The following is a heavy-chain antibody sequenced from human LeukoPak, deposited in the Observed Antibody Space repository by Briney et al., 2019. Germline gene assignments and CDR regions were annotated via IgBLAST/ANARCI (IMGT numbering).Heavy chain of an antibody. CDR1: GGSISSYY. Sequence: PSETLSLTCTVSGGSISSYYWSWIRQPPGKGLEWIGYIYYSGSTNYNPSLKSRVTISVDTSKNQFSLKLSSVTAADTAVYYCARGRWWVYSNYAEYFQHWGQGTLVTVSS. J-gene: IGHJ1*01. CDR2: IYYSGST. V-gene: IGHV4-59*12. D-gene: IGHD4-11*01. CDR3: ARGRWWVYSNYAEYFQH.